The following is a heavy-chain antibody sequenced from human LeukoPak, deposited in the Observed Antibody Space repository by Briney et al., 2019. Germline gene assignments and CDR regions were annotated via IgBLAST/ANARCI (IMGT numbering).Heavy chain of an antibody. CDR2: IYYSGST. Sequence: SETLSLTCTVSGGSISTYYWSWIRQPPGKGLEWIGYIYYSGSTNYNPSLKSRVTISVDTSKNQFSLRLSSVTAADTAVYYCAREDEAARDWGQGTLVTVSS. V-gene: IGHV4-59*12. J-gene: IGHJ4*02. CDR1: GGSISTYY. CDR3: AREDEAARD. D-gene: IGHD6-6*01.